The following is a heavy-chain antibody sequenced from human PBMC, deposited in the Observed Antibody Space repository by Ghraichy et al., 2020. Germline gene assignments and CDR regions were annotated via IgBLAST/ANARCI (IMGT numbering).Heavy chain of an antibody. V-gene: IGHV4-39*01. CDR2: IYYSGST. CDR1: GGSISSSSYY. D-gene: IGHD6-19*01. CDR3: SHSSGWFFRPFDY. J-gene: IGHJ4*02. Sequence: SETLSLTCTVSGGSISSSSYYWGWIRQPPGKGLEWIGSIYYSGSTYYSPSLKSRVTISVDTSKNQFSLKLSPVTAADPAVYYWSHSSGWFFRPFDYWGQGTLVTVSS.